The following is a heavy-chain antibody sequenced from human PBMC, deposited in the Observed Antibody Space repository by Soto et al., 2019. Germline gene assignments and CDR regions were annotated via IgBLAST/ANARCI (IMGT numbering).Heavy chain of an antibody. V-gene: IGHV3-33*01. D-gene: IGHD5-12*01. J-gene: IGHJ6*02. CDR3: ARYRGGGYDLYYYGMDV. CDR1: GFTFSSYG. CDR2: IWYDGSNK. Sequence: QVQLVESGGGVVQPGKSLRLSCAASGFTFSSYGMHWVRQAPGKGLEWVAVIWYDGSNKNYADSVKGRFIISRDNSKNTMYLQMNRLRAEGTAVYYCARYRGGGYDLYYYGMDVWGQGTTVTVSS.